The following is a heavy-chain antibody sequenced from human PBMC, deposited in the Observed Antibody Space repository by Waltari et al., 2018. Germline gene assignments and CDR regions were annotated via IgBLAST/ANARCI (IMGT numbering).Heavy chain of an antibody. Sequence: QVQLVQSGAEVKKPGSSVKVSCKASGGTFSSYAISWVRQAPGQGLEWMGCISPIVVTSNYAQKLQGRVTITADESTSTAYMELSSLRSEDTAVYYCARAGGSGPYYYGMDVWGQGTTVTVSS. D-gene: IGHD3-10*01. CDR3: ARAGGSGPYYYGMDV. V-gene: IGHV1-69*01. J-gene: IGHJ6*02. CDR1: GGTFSSYA. CDR2: ISPIVVTS.